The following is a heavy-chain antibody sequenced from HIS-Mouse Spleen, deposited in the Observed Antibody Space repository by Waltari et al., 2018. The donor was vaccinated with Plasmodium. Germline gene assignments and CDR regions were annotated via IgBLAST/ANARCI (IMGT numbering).Heavy chain of an antibody. D-gene: IGHD7-27*01. J-gene: IGHJ4*02. Sequence: EVQLVESGGGLVKPGGSLRLSCAASGFTFSSYSMNWVRQAPGKEVEWVSSISSSSSYIDYADSVKGRFTISRDNAKNSLYLQMNSLRAEDTAVYYCARDNWGSFGYWGQGTLVTVSS. CDR2: ISSSSSYI. V-gene: IGHV3-21*01. CDR3: ARDNWGSFGY. CDR1: GFTFSSYS.